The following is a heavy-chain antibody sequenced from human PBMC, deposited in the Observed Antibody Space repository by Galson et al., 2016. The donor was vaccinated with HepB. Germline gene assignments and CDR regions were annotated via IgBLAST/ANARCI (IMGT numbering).Heavy chain of an antibody. CDR3: AKDDPYGGNSGYDY. V-gene: IGHV3-48*01. J-gene: IGHJ4*02. D-gene: IGHD4-23*01. Sequence: SLRLSCAVSGFSFSSYSMQWVRQAPGKGLEWISYISSSSHAIYYADSVKGRFTISRDNSKNTLYLQMNSLRAEDTAVYYCAKDDPYGGNSGYDYWGQGTLVTVSS. CDR2: ISSSSHAI. CDR1: GFSFSSYS.